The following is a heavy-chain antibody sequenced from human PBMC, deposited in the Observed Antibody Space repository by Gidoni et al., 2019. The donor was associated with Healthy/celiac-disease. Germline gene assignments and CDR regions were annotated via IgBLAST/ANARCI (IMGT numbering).Heavy chain of an antibody. CDR2: IYHSGST. D-gene: IGHD2-15*01. CDR3: ARNHCSGGSCVDGLFDY. Sequence: QVQLQESGPGLVKPSGTLSLTCAVPGGSISRSNWWSWVRQPPGKGLEWIGEIYHSGSTNYNPSLKSRVTISVDKSKNQFSLKLSSVTAADTAVYYCARNHCSGGSCVDGLFDYWGQGTLVTVSS. CDR1: GGSISRSNW. J-gene: IGHJ4*02. V-gene: IGHV4-4*02.